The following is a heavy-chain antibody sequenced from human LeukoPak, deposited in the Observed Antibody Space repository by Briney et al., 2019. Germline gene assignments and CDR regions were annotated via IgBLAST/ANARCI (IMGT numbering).Heavy chain of an antibody. CDR3: AKDRGRYGSAGYYGMDV. V-gene: IGHV3-30*18. Sequence: GGSLRLSCAASGFTFSSYGMHWVRQAPGKGLEWVAVISYDGSNKYYADSVKGRFTISRDNSKNTLYLQMNSLRAEDTAVYYCAKDRGRYGSAGYYGMDVWGQGTTVTVSS. CDR1: GFTFSSYG. D-gene: IGHD3-16*01. J-gene: IGHJ6*02. CDR2: ISYDGSNK.